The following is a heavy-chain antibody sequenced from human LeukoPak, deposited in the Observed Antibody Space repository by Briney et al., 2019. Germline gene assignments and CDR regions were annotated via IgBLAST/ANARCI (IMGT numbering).Heavy chain of an antibody. CDR1: GGSFSGYY. V-gene: IGHV4-34*01. D-gene: IGHD3-22*01. CDR3: ASLNTYYYDSSGYLN. Sequence: TASETLSLTCAVYGGSFSGYYWSWIRQPPGKGLEWIGEINHSGSTNYNPSLKSRVTISVDTSKNQFSLKLSSVTAADTAVYYCASLNTYYYDSSGYLNWGQGTLVTVSS. J-gene: IGHJ4*02. CDR2: INHSGST.